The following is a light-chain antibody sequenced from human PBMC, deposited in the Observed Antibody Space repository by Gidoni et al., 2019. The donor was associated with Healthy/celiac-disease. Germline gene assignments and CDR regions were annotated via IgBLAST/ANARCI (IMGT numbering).Light chain of an antibody. CDR3: QQSYSTLLT. J-gene: IGKJ4*01. CDR2: AAS. Sequence: DRQMTQSPSSLSASVGDRVTITCRASQSISSYLNWYPQKPGKAPKLLIYAASSLQSGVPSRFSGSGSGTDFTLTISSLQPEDFATYYCQQSYSTLLTFGGXTKVEIK. V-gene: IGKV1-39*01. CDR1: QSISSY.